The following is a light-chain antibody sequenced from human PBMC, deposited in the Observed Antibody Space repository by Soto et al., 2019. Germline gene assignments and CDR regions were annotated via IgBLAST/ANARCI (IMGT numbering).Light chain of an antibody. CDR1: QSFDSTS. J-gene: IGKJ1*01. Sequence: EIVLTQSPGTLSVSVGETATLSCTASQSFDSTSLAWYQQKPGQAPRLLIYGASSRATGIPDRFSGSGPGTDFTLTISSLQPDDFATYYCQHYNSYSEAFGQGTKV. CDR3: QHYNSYSEA. V-gene: IGKV3-20*01. CDR2: GAS.